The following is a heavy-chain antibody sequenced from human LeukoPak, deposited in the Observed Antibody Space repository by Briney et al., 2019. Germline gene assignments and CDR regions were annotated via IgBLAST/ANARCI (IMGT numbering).Heavy chain of an antibody. J-gene: IGHJ4*02. Sequence: LVKVSCKASGGTFSSYAISWVRQAPGQGLEWMGGIIPIFGTANYAQKFQGRVTITADKSTSTAYMELSSLRSEDTAVYHCAKTPLNSGYFDYWGQGTLVTVSS. CDR2: IIPIFGTA. CDR3: AKTPLNSGYFDY. V-gene: IGHV1-69*06. CDR1: GGTFSSYA.